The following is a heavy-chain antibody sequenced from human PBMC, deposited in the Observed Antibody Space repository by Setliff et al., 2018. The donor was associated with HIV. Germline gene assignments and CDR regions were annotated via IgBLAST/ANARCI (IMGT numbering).Heavy chain of an antibody. J-gene: IGHJ6*02. D-gene: IGHD3-22*01. Sequence: PSETLSLTCSISGGSISSYSWSWIRQVPGKGLEWIGNIYYGGSANYKPSLKSRVTISTDWHRNQVSLELMSVTAADTAVYFCARDFTYDNTGSLTGFGMDVWGQGTTVTVSS. V-gene: IGHV4-59*12. CDR2: IYYGGSA. CDR1: GGSISSYS. CDR3: ARDFTYDNTGSLTGFGMDV.